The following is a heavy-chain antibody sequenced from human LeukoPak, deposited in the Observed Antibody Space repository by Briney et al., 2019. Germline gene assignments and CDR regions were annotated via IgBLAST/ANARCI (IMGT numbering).Heavy chain of an antibody. J-gene: IGHJ5*02. CDR2: IIPIFGTA. Sequence: GASVKVSCKASGGTFSSYAISWVRQAPGQGLEWMGGIIPIFGTANYAQKFQGRVTITTDTSTSTAYMHLRSLRSDDTAVYYCARAAGYCSSTSCHTAGDFDPWGQGTLVTVSS. CDR1: GGTFSSYA. V-gene: IGHV1-69*05. D-gene: IGHD2-2*02. CDR3: ARAAGYCSSTSCHTAGDFDP.